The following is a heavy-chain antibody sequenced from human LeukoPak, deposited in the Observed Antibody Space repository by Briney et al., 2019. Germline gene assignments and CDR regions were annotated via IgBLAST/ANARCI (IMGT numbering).Heavy chain of an antibody. Sequence: GGSLRLSCAPSGFTFSDFAMSWVRQAPGKGLESVAAISGSAGATHYADSVKGRFTISRDNSKNTLYLHMSSLRAEDTAVYYCANQRGGFWGQGTLVTVSS. CDR3: ANQRGGF. J-gene: IGHJ4*02. CDR1: GFTFSDFA. V-gene: IGHV3-23*01. D-gene: IGHD3-10*01. CDR2: ISGSAGAT.